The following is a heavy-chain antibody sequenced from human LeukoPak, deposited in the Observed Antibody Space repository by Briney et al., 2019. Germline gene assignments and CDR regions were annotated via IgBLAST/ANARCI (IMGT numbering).Heavy chain of an antibody. CDR2: ISSSSTI. CDR1: GFTFSRYS. D-gene: IGHD6-6*01. J-gene: IGHJ6*03. CDR3: AKDRRYSSSSDYQYYYMDV. V-gene: IGHV3-48*01. Sequence: GGSLRLSCAASGFTFSRYSMNWVRQAPGKGLEWVSYISSSSTIYYADSVKGRFTISRDNSKNTLYLQMNSLRAEDTAVYYCAKDRRYSSSSDYQYYYMDVWGKGTTVTVSS.